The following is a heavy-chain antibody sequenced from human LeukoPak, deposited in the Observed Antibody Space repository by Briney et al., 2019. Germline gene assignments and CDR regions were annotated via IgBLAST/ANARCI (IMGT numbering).Heavy chain of an antibody. Sequence: PSETLALTCTVSGGSISSYYWSWIRQPPGKGLEWIGYIYYSGSTNYNPSLKSRVTISVDTSKNHFSLRLSSVTAADTAVYYCARHDGGTDRLTIPSASTSAFDPWGQGTLVTVSS. V-gene: IGHV4-59*08. D-gene: IGHD2-2*01. J-gene: IGHJ5*02. CDR2: IYYSGST. CDR1: GGSISSYY. CDR3: ARHDGGTDRLTIPSASTSAFDP.